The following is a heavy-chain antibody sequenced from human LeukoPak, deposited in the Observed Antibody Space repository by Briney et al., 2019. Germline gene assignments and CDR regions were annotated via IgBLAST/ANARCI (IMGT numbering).Heavy chain of an antibody. D-gene: IGHD1-26*01. Sequence: SETLSLTCTVSGGSINSYYWSWIRQPPGKGLEWFGFIYYTGRTTYNPSLESRVTISVGTSKNQFSLRLTSVTAADTAVYYCARHGGTGSYEGYFNYWGRGTLVTVSS. CDR3: ARHGGTGSYEGYFNY. CDR2: IYYTGRT. J-gene: IGHJ4*02. CDR1: GGSINSYY. V-gene: IGHV4-59*08.